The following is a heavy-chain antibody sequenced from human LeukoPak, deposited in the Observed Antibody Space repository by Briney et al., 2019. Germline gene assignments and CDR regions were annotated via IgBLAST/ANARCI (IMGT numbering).Heavy chain of an antibody. J-gene: IGHJ6*04. CDR3: ARALAGTAELDV. CDR2: MNPNNGNT. Sequence: ASVKVSCKASGYTFTSYDIHWVRQATGQGLEWMGPMNPNNGNTGDAQKFQGRVTMTRDPSISTAYMELSSLRSEDTGVYFCARALAGTAELDVWGKGTTVTVSS. CDR1: GYTFTSYD. D-gene: IGHD1-1*01. V-gene: IGHV1-8*01.